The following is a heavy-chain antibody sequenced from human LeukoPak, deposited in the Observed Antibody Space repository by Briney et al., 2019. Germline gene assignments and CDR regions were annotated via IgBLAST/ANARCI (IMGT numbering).Heavy chain of an antibody. Sequence: PGRSLRLSCAASGFTFSSYAMHWVRQAPGKGLEWVAVISYDGSNKYYADSVKGRFTISRDNSKNTLYLQMNSLGAEDTAVYYCARDGAAAGSLDLYYFDYWGQGTQVTVSS. CDR1: GFTFSSYA. CDR3: ARDGAAAGSLDLYYFDY. J-gene: IGHJ4*02. CDR2: ISYDGSNK. D-gene: IGHD6-13*01. V-gene: IGHV3-30-3*01.